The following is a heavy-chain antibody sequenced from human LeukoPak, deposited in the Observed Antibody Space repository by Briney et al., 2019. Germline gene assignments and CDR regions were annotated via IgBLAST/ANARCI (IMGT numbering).Heavy chain of an antibody. D-gene: IGHD6-19*01. CDR1: GVTFSSYG. CDR3: ARVDPLDSSGWANWFDP. J-gene: IGHJ5*02. CDR2: IIPIFDKA. Sequence: GASVKVSCKASGVTFSSYGISWVRQAPGQGLEWMGGIIPIFDKAIYAQSFQGRLTITADELTSTAYMDLRSLRSEDTAVYYCARVDPLDSSGWANWFDPWGQGTLVTVSS. V-gene: IGHV1-69*13.